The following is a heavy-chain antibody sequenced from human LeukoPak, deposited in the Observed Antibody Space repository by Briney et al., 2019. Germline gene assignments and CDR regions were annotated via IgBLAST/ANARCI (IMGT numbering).Heavy chain of an antibody. CDR1: GFPFSSYW. Sequence: GSLRLSCVASGFPFSSYWMHWVRQAPGKGLVWVSRINSDGSSTSYADSVKGRFTISRDNAKNTLYLQMNSLRAEDTAVYYCARRSSGSPPYYFGYWGQGTLVTVPS. D-gene: IGHD1-26*01. J-gene: IGHJ4*02. CDR3: ARRSSGSPPYYFGY. CDR2: INSDGSST. V-gene: IGHV3-74*01.